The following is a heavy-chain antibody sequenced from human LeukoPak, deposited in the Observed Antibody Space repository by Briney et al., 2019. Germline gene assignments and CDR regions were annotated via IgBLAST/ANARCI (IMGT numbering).Heavy chain of an antibody. CDR3: ARKAALYYFDY. CDR1: GFTFSSHW. Sequence: GGSLRLSCAASGFTFSSHWMSWVRQAPGKGLEWVANIKQDGSEKYYVDSVKGRFTISRDNAKNSLYLQMNSLRAEDTAVYYCARKAALYYFDYWGQGTLVTVSS. J-gene: IGHJ4*02. V-gene: IGHV3-7*01. D-gene: IGHD6-13*01. CDR2: IKQDGSEK.